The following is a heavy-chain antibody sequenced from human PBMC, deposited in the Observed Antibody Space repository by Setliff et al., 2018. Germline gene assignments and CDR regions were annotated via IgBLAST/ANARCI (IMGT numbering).Heavy chain of an antibody. V-gene: IGHV7-4-1*02. D-gene: IGHD5-12*01. J-gene: IGHJ6*03. CDR3: ARASRYATIVWKGDYYMDV. Sequence: ASVKVSCKASGCSFSTYAMSWIRQAPGQGLEWMGWINTNTGNPSYAQGFTGRFVFSLDTSVSTAYLQISSLKPEDTAMYCCARASRYATIVWKGDYYMDVWDKGTTVTVSS. CDR1: GCSFSTYA. CDR2: INTNTGNP.